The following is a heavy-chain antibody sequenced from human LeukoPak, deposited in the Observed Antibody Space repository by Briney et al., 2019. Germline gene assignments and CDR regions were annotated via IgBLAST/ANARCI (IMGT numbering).Heavy chain of an antibody. Sequence: SGRSLRLSCAAPGFTFSRYVMHLVRQALGKGLEWVSVISYDGSNKYYADSVKGRFTISRNNSKNTLYLQMNSLRAEDTAVYYCARDRAPPYSSGRYDYFDYWGQGTLVTVSS. CDR3: ARDRAPPYSSGRYDYFDY. D-gene: IGHD6-19*01. J-gene: IGHJ4*02. CDR2: ISYDGSNK. V-gene: IGHV3-30-3*01. CDR1: GFTFSRYV.